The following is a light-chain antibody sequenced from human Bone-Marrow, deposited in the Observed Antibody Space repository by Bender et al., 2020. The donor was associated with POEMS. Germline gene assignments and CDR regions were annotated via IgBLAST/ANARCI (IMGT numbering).Light chain of an antibody. CDR3: AAWDDSLNGPV. J-gene: IGLJ7*01. CDR2: NDN. V-gene: IGLV1-44*01. Sequence: QSVLPQPPSASGTPGQRVTISCSGSSSNIGRNTVSWYQQLPGTAPRLLIYNDNQWPAGVPDRFSGSKSGTSASLAISGLRSEDEADYLCAAWDDSLNGPVFGGGTQLTVL. CDR1: SSNIGRNT.